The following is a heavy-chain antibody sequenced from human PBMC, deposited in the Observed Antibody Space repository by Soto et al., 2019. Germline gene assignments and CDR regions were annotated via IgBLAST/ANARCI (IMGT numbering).Heavy chain of an antibody. CDR3: ARVRGYCSSTSCSYYYYYYMDV. Sequence: EVQLVESGGGLVQPGGSLRLSCAASGFTFSSYWMSWVRQAPGKGLEWVANIKQDGSEKYYVDSVKGRFTISRDNAKNSLYLQMNSLRAEDTAVYYCARVRGYCSSTSCSYYYYYYMDVWGKGTTVTVSS. CDR1: GFTFSSYW. D-gene: IGHD2-2*01. V-gene: IGHV3-7*01. CDR2: IKQDGSEK. J-gene: IGHJ6*03.